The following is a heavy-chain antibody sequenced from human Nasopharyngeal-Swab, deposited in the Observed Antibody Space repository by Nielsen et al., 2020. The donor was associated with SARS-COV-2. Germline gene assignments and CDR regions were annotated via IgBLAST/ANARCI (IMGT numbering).Heavy chain of an antibody. CDR3: AKDHDTIFSFGDY. D-gene: IGHD3-9*01. V-gene: IGHV3-30*18. J-gene: IGHJ4*02. CDR1: GFTFSSYG. Sequence: GESLKISCAASGFTFSSYGMHWVRQAPGKGLEWVAVISYDGSNKYYADSVKGRFTISRDNSKNTLYPQMNSLRAEDTAVYYCAKDHDTIFSFGDYWGQGTLVTVSS. CDR2: ISYDGSNK.